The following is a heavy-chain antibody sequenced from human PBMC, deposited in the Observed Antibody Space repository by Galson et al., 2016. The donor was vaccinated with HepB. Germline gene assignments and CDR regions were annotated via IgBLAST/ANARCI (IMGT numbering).Heavy chain of an antibody. D-gene: IGHD3-22*01. CDR1: GFIFSDYD. V-gene: IGHV3-11*01. J-gene: IGHJ2*01. CDR2: ISSSGSTI. Sequence: SLRLSCAASGFIFSDYDMSWIRQAPGKGLEWVSYISSSGSTIYYAASVEGRFTISRDNAKNSLYLQMNRLRADDTAVYYCARSVGSTDYYDTSGYFVSWYFYLWGRGTLVTVSS. CDR3: ARSVGSTDYYDTSGYFVSWYFYL.